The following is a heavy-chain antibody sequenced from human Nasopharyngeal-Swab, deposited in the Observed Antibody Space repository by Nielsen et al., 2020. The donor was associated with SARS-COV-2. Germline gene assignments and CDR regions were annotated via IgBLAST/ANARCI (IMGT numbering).Heavy chain of an antibody. V-gene: IGHV3-30*18. D-gene: IGHD3-10*01. Sequence: GESLKISCAASGFTFSSYGMHWVRQAPGKGLEWVAVISYDGSNKYYADSVKGRFTISRDNSKNTLYLQMNSLRAEDTAVYYCAKDPFGNWGQGTLVTFSS. J-gene: IGHJ4*02. CDR1: GFTFSSYG. CDR3: AKDPFGN. CDR2: ISYDGSNK.